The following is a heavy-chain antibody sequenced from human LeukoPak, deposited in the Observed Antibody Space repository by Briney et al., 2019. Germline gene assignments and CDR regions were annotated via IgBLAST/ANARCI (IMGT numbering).Heavy chain of an antibody. CDR2: INHSGST. CDR3: ARLYCSSTSCYSIPHYYYMDV. D-gene: IGHD2-2*01. Sequence: SETLSLTCAVYGGSFSGYYWSWIRQPPGKGLEWIGEINHSGSTNYNPSLKSRVTISVDTSKNQFSLKLSSVTAADTAVYYCARLYCSSTSCYSIPHYYYMDVWGKGTTVTVSS. V-gene: IGHV4-34*01. J-gene: IGHJ6*03. CDR1: GGSFSGYY.